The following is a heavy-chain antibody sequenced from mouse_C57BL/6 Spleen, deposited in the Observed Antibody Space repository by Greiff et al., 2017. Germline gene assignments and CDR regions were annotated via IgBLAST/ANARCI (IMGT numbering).Heavy chain of an antibody. V-gene: IGHV1-69*01. CDR1: GYTFTSYW. D-gene: IGHD3-2*02. CDR3: ARGEKGDSSGSYYYAMDY. Sequence: VQLQQPGAELVMPGASVKLSCKASGYTFTSYWMHWVKQRPGQGLEWIGEIDPSESYTNYNQKFKGKSTLSVDKSSSTAYMQLSSLTSADSAVYYCARGEKGDSSGSYYYAMDYWGQGTSVTVSS. CDR2: IDPSESYT. J-gene: IGHJ4*01.